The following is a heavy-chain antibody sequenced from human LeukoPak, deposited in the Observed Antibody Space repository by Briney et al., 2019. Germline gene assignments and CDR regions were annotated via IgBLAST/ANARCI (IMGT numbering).Heavy chain of an antibody. CDR3: TRDVGITMVRGTNYYYMDV. J-gene: IGHJ6*03. CDR2: IRSKVYGGTT. CDR1: GFTFGDYA. Sequence: GRSLRLSCTASGFTFGDYAMSWVRQAPGKGLEWVGFIRSKVYGGTTEYAASVRGIFTISRDDSKSIAYLQMNSLKTEDTAVYYCTRDVGITMVRGTNYYYMDVWGKGTTVTISS. D-gene: IGHD3-10*01. V-gene: IGHV3-49*04.